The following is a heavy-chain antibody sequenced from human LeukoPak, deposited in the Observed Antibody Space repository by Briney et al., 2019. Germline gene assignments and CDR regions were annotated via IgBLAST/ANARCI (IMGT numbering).Heavy chain of an antibody. Sequence: SVKVSCKASGDTFSNYAISWVRQAPGQGLEWMGGIIPIFGTANYAQEFQGRVTITADESTSTAYMELSSLRSEDTAVYYCAKTGYSSSYYYYMDVWGKGTTVTISS. V-gene: IGHV1-69*13. CDR3: AKTGYSSSYYYYMDV. CDR1: GDTFSNYA. D-gene: IGHD6-13*01. J-gene: IGHJ6*03. CDR2: IIPIFGTA.